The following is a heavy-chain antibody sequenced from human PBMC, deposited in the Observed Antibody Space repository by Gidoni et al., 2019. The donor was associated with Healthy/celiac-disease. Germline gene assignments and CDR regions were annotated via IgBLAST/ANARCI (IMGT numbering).Heavy chain of an antibody. V-gene: IGHV4-34*01. CDR1: GGSFRGYY. Sequence: QVQLQQWGAGLLKPSENLSLTCDVDGGSFRGYYWSWIRQPPGKGLEWIGEINHSGSTNYNQSLKRRVTISVDTAKNQCSLKLSSVTAADTAVYYCARGIPSVRYSSGWTRQYFQHWGQGTLVTVSS. CDR3: ARGIPSVRYSSGWTRQYFQH. D-gene: IGHD6-19*01. J-gene: IGHJ1*01. CDR2: INHSGST.